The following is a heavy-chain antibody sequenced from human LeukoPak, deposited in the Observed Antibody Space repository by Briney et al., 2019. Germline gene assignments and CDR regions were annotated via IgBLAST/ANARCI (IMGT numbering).Heavy chain of an antibody. CDR3: VRLALYPGKFSFDY. J-gene: IGHJ4*02. CDR1: GYTFTTFW. Sequence: GESLTVSCEDSGYTFTTFWIGWVRQMPGKGLGWVGILFPPAPNIQYSLCFQYPGTGTAAKSINTAYLQCSSLKASDTAIYYCVRLALYPGKFSFDYWGQGTLVTVSS. V-gene: IGHV5-51*01. CDR2: LFPPAPNI. D-gene: IGHD2/OR15-2a*01.